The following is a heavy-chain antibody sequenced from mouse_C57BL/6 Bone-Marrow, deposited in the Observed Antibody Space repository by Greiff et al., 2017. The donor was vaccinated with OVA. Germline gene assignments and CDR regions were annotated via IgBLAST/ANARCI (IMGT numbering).Heavy chain of an antibody. V-gene: IGHV1-54*01. J-gene: IGHJ3*01. CDR1: GYAFTNYL. CDR2: INPGSGGT. CDR3: ARRDYYGSSYWFAY. Sequence: VQLVESGAELVRPGTSVKVSCKASGYAFTNYLIEWVKQRPGQGLEWIGVINPGSGGTNYNEKFKGKATLTADKSSSTAYMQLSSLTSEDSAVYFCARRDYYGSSYWFAYWGQGTLVTVSA. D-gene: IGHD1-1*01.